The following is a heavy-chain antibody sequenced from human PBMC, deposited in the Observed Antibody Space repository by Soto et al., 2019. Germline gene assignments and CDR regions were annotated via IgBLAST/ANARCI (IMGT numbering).Heavy chain of an antibody. J-gene: IGHJ4*02. D-gene: IGHD2-2*01. V-gene: IGHV3-21*01. Sequence: WGSLGVCCAPSGFPFSSYSMDWVRQAPGKGLDLVSSISSSSSYIYYADSVKGRFTISRDNAKNSLYLQMNSLRAEDTAVYYCARDGSYCSSTSCYPRDPFDYWGQGTMVTVSS. CDR3: ARDGSYCSSTSCYPRDPFDY. CDR1: GFPFSSYS. CDR2: ISSSSSYI.